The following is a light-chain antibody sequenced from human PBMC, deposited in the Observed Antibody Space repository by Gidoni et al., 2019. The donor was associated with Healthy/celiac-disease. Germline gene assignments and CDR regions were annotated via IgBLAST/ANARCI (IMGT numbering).Light chain of an antibody. Sequence: DIVMTQSPDSLAVSLGERATINCKSSQSVLYSYNNKNYLAWYQQKPGQPPKLLIYWASTRESGVPDRFSGSGSGTDFTLTISSLQAEDVAVYYCQQYYSTPTFGQGTKLEIK. CDR3: QQYYSTPT. J-gene: IGKJ2*01. CDR2: WAS. CDR1: QSVLYSYNNKNY. V-gene: IGKV4-1*01.